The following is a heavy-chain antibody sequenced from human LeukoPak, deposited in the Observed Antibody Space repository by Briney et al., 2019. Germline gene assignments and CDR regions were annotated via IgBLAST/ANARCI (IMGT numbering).Heavy chain of an antibody. Sequence: GGSLRLSCAASGFTFSSYAMSWVRQAPGKGLEWVSGISNSGGSTYSADSVKGRFTISRDNSKTTLSLQMNSLRAEDTAVYFCARGHQGGGFDYWGQGTLVTVSS. V-gene: IGHV3-23*01. D-gene: IGHD3-16*01. CDR1: GFTFSSYA. CDR3: ARGHQGGGFDY. CDR2: ISNSGGST. J-gene: IGHJ4*02.